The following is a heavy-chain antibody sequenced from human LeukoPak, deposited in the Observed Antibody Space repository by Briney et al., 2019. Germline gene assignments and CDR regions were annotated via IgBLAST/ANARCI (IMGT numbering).Heavy chain of an antibody. D-gene: IGHD6-13*01. J-gene: IGHJ4*02. CDR2: IKQDGSEK. CDR3: ASAATPRRPPHFDY. Sequence: GGSLRLSCAASGFTVSSNYMSWVRQAPGKGLEWVANIKQDGSEKYYVDSVKGRFTISRDNAKNSLYLQMNSLRAEDTAVYYCASAATPRRPPHFDYWGQGTLVTVSS. CDR1: GFTVSSNY. V-gene: IGHV3-7*01.